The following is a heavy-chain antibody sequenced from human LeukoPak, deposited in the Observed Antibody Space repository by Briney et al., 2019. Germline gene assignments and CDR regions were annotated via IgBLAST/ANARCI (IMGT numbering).Heavy chain of an antibody. CDR2: IYTSGNT. J-gene: IGHJ3*02. CDR3: ARAPPQIWREGAFDI. CDR1: GGSISSGSYY. V-gene: IGHV4-61*02. Sequence: SETLSLTCTVSGGSISSGSYYWNWIRQPAGKGLEWIGRIYTSGNTNYNSSLKSRVTISVDTSKNQFSLKLSSVTAADTAVYYCARAPPQIWREGAFDIWGQGTMVTVSS. D-gene: IGHD5-18*01.